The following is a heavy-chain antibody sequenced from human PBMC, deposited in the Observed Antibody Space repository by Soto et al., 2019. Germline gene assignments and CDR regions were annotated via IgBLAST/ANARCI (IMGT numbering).Heavy chain of an antibody. CDR3: AYADIVVVPAASRAFDI. Sequence: QVQLVQSGAEVKKPGSSVKVSCKASGGTFSSYAISWVRQAPGQVLEWMGGIIPIFGTANYAQKFQGRVTITADESTSTAYMELSSLRSEDTAVYYCAYADIVVVPAASRAFDIWGQGTMVTVSS. J-gene: IGHJ3*02. CDR2: IIPIFGTA. D-gene: IGHD2-2*01. V-gene: IGHV1-69*01. CDR1: GGTFSSYA.